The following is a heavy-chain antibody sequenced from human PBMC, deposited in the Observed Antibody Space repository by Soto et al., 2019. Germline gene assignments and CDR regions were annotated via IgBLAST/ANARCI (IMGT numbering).Heavy chain of an antibody. V-gene: IGHV3-7*03. CDR3: VRGTPTPGLDY. D-gene: IGHD1-7*01. CDR2: INTDGSQT. CDR1: GFTFSSFW. Sequence: WGSVRLSCVVSGFTFSSFWMNLVRQGPGKGLEWVGNINTDGSQTQFVDSVKGRFTFSRDNAKNSLYLEMNSLRAEDTAVYYCVRGTPTPGLDYWGQGTLVTVSS. J-gene: IGHJ4*02.